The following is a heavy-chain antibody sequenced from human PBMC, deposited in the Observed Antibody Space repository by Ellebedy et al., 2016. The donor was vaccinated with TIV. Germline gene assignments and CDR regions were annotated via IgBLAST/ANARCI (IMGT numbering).Heavy chain of an antibody. CDR1: GFTFSSYA. CDR2: ISGSGGST. V-gene: IGHV3-23*01. Sequence: GESLKISXAASGFTFSSYAMSWVRQAPGKGLEWVSAISGSGGSTYYADSVKGRFTISRDNSKNTLYLQMNSLRAEDTAVYYCAKQPFGDFNWFDPWGQGTLVTVSS. CDR3: AKQPFGDFNWFDP. D-gene: IGHD3-10*01. J-gene: IGHJ5*02.